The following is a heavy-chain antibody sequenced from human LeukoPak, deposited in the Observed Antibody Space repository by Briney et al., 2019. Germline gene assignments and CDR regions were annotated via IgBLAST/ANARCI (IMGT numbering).Heavy chain of an antibody. J-gene: IGHJ4*02. Sequence: GGSLRLSCAASGFTFSNYLMSWVRQAPGKGLEWVANIKGDGSYKYYVDSVKGRFTISRDNAKSSVYLQMNTLRAEDTAVYYCATSADSSGHDWGQGTLVTVSS. V-gene: IGHV3-7*03. CDR3: ATSADSSGHD. CDR2: IKGDGSYK. CDR1: GFTFSNYL. D-gene: IGHD3-22*01.